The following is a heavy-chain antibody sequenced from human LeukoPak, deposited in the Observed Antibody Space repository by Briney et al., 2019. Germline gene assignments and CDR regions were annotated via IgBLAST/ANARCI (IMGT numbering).Heavy chain of an antibody. Sequence: GGSLRLSCAGSGFTFSRYAMHWVRQAPGKGLEWMAVISDDGKNKAYGDAVVGRFTISRDNSKNTVFVQMNFLRAEDTAVYYCARDRGYSGSSLFDNWGQGTLVTVSS. D-gene: IGHD1-26*01. J-gene: IGHJ4*02. CDR2: ISDDGKNK. V-gene: IGHV3-30*03. CDR1: GFTFSRYA. CDR3: ARDRGYSGSSLFDN.